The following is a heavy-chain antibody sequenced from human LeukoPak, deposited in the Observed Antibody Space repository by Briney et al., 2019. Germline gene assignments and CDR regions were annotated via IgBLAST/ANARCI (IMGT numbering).Heavy chain of an antibody. J-gene: IGHJ3*02. Sequence: SETLSLTCTVSGGSISSYYWSWIRQPPGKGLEWIGYIYYSGSTNYNPSLKSRVTISVDTSKKQFSLKLSYVTAADTAVYYCARANSLDAFDIWGQGTMVTVSS. CDR3: ARANSLDAFDI. CDR2: IYYSGST. CDR1: GGSISSYY. D-gene: IGHD2-21*01. V-gene: IGHV4-59*08.